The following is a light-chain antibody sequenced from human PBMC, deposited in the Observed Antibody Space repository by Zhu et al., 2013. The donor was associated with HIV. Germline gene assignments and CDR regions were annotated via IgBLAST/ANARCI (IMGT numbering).Light chain of an antibody. CDR2: EVS. J-gene: IGLJ1*01. V-gene: IGLV2-14*01. CDR3: CSYVQSIYV. CDR1: SSDVGGYSY. Sequence: QSALTQPPSASGSPGQSVTISCTGTSSDVGGYSYVSWYQHHPGKAPKLMIYEVSNRPSGVSNRFSGSKSGNTASLTISGLQTEDEADYYCCSYVQSIYVFATGTRLTVL.